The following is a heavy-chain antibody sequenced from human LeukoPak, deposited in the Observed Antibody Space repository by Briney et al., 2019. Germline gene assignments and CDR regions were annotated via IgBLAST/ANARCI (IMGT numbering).Heavy chain of an antibody. D-gene: IGHD6-13*01. J-gene: IGHJ4*02. Sequence: GGSLRLSCAASGFTFSSYAMSWVRQAPGKGLEWVSAISGSGGSTYYADSVKGRFTISRDNSKNTLYLQMNSLRAEDPAVYYCAKDQGYSSSWFDYWGQGTLVTVSS. CDR2: ISGSGGST. CDR3: AKDQGYSSSWFDY. CDR1: GFTFSSYA. V-gene: IGHV3-23*01.